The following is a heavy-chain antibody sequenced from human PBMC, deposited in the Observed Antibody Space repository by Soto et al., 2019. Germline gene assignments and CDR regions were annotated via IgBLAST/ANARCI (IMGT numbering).Heavy chain of an antibody. V-gene: IGHV1-69*01. CDR3: ARSKRCSSTSCYRGYYYYGMDV. Sequence: QVQLVQSGAEVKKPGSSVKVSCKASGGTFSSYAISWVRQAPGQGLEWMGGNIPIFGTANYAQKFQGRVTITADESTSTAYMELSSLRSEDTAVYYCARSKRCSSTSCYRGYYYYGMDVWGQGTTVTVSS. D-gene: IGHD2-2*02. CDR1: GGTFSSYA. J-gene: IGHJ6*02. CDR2: NIPIFGTA.